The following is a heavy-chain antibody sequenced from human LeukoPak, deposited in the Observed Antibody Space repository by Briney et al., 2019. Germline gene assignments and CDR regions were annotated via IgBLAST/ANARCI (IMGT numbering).Heavy chain of an antibody. J-gene: IGHJ5*02. Sequence: GGSLRLSCAASGFTFSTYAMHWVRQAPGKGLEWVAVISFDGSTKYYGDSVKGRFTISRDNSKNTLYLQMNSLRAEDTAVYYCARDHSMNYGNWFDPWGQGTLVTVSS. D-gene: IGHD2/OR15-2a*01. CDR2: ISFDGSTK. CDR3: ARDHSMNYGNWFDP. V-gene: IGHV3-30-3*01. CDR1: GFTFSTYA.